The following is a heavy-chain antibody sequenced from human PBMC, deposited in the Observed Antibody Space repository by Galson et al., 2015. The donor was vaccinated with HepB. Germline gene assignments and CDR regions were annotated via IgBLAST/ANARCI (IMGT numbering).Heavy chain of an antibody. Sequence: SLRLSCAASGFAFDSHAMSWVRQAPGRGLEWIPGITGKGDSTFYADSVKGRFTVSKDNSNNMLYLQMNSLRAEDAGLYFCAKGYGLFDSWGQESWSPSPQ. CDR2: ITGKGDST. J-gene: IGHJ5*01. CDR3: AKGYGLFDS. D-gene: IGHD5-18*01. V-gene: IGHV3-23*01. CDR1: GFAFDSHA.